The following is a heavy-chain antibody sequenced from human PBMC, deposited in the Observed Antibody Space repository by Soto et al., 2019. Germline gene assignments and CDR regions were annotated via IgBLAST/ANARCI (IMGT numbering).Heavy chain of an antibody. V-gene: IGHV4-34*01. J-gene: IGHJ4*02. CDR2: INHSGST. Sequence: QVQLQQWGAGLLKPSETLSLTCAVYGGSFSGYYWSWIRQPPGKGLEWIGEINHSGSTTYNPSLKSRVTISVDTSNNQFSLKLSSVTAADTALYYCARGVQLWVNWGQGTLVTVSS. D-gene: IGHD5-18*01. CDR3: ARGVQLWVN. CDR1: GGSFSGYY.